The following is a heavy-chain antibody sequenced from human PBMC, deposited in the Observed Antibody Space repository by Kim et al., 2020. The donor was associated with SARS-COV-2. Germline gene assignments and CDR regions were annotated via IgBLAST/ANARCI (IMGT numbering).Heavy chain of an antibody. Sequence: KSRVTISVDTSKNQFSLKLSSVTAADTAVYYCARATYYYDSSGYSGAFDIWGQGTMVTVSS. V-gene: IGHV4-39*07. J-gene: IGHJ3*02. CDR3: ARATYYYDSSGYSGAFDI. D-gene: IGHD3-22*01.